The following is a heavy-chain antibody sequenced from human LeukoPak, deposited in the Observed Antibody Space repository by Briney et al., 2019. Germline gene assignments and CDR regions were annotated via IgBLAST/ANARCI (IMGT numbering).Heavy chain of an antibody. J-gene: IGHJ3*02. CDR1: GYTFTGYY. D-gene: IGHD3-22*01. CDR2: INPHSGGT. V-gene: IGHV1-2*02. Sequence: ASVKVSCKASGYTFTGYYMHWVRQAPGQGLEWMGWINPHSGGTNYAQKFQGRVTMTRDTSISTAYMELSRLRSDDTAVYYCAREVTMIVVATESGFYIWGQGTMVTVSS. CDR3: AREVTMIVVATESGFYI.